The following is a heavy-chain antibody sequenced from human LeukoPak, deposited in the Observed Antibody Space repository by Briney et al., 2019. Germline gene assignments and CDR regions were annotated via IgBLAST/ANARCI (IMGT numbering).Heavy chain of an antibody. CDR2: ISAGGGTI. Sequence: TGGSLRLSCAASGFAFSTYTLNWVRQAPGKGLEWLSYISAGGGTIYYADSVKGRFTVSRDNAKNSLYLQMNSLRDEDTAVYCCARGSYFDYWGQGTLVTVSS. CDR3: ARGSYFDY. CDR1: GFAFSTYT. V-gene: IGHV3-48*02. J-gene: IGHJ4*02.